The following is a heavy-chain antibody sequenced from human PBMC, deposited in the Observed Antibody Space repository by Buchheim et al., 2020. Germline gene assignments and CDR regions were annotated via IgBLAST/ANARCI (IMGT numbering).Heavy chain of an antibody. D-gene: IGHD3-22*01. J-gene: IGHJ4*02. Sequence: EVQLVESGGGLVQPGGSLRLSCAASGFTFSGYWMSWVRQAPGKGLEWMANIKQDGSEKYYVESVKGRFTISRENAKNSMYLQMNSLRAEDTAVYYCARLTYHYDSSGYSLYYFDYWGQGTL. CDR2: IKQDGSEK. V-gene: IGHV3-7*03. CDR1: GFTFSGYW. CDR3: ARLTYHYDSSGYSLYYFDY.